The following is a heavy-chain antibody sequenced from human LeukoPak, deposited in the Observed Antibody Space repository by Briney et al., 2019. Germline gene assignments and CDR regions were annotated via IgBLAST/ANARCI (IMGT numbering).Heavy chain of an antibody. CDR2: IYPGDSDT. D-gene: IGHD3-22*01. V-gene: IGHV5-51*01. J-gene: IGHJ6*02. CDR3: ARLLPPYYDSSGYLAQARDSNLTPRAPGRNGDYYYGMDV. CDR1: GYSFTSYW. Sequence: GESLKISCKGSGYSFTSYWIGWVRQMPGKGLEWMGIIYPGDSDTRYSPSFQSQVTISADKSISTAYLQWSSLKASDTAMYYCARLLPPYYDSSGYLAQARDSNLTPRAPGRNGDYYYGMDVWGQGTTVTVSS.